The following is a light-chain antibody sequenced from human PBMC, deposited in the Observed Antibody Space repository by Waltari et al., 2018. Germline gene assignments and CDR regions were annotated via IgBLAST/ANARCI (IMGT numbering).Light chain of an antibody. CDR2: GVS. Sequence: QSALTQPRSVSGSPGQSVAISCTGTSSDVGAYNYVSWYQHHPGKAPKLMIFGVSKRTSGVPYRFSGSKSGNTASLTISGLQAEDEADYHCSSTAGGYTWVFGGGTKVTVL. J-gene: IGLJ3*02. V-gene: IGLV2-11*01. CDR1: SSDVGAYNY. CDR3: SSTAGGYTWV.